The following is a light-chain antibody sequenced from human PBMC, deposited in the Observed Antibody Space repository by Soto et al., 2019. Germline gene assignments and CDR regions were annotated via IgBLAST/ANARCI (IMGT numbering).Light chain of an antibody. J-gene: IGKJ5*01. V-gene: IGKV1-39*01. CDR2: LVS. CDR1: QNITTY. CDR3: QQSSSVPIT. Sequence: DLQMTQSPSSLSASVGDRVTITCRASQNITTYLNWYQQKPGKAPNLLIYLVSSLQVGVSSRFSGSGSGTDFTLTISSLQPEDFATYYCQQSSSVPITFGQGTRLEI.